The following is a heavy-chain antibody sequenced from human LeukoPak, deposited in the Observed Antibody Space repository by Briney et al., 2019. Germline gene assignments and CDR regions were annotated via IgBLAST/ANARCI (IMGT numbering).Heavy chain of an antibody. J-gene: IGHJ4*02. CDR1: GFTFDDYA. D-gene: IGHD3-10*02. V-gene: IGHV3-9*03. CDR3: AKDRGSMFLYFDY. CDR2: IIWNSDNI. Sequence: PGGSLRLSCAASGFTFDDYAMHWVRQAPGKGLEWVSGIIWNSDNIAYADSVKGRFTISRDNAKKSLYLQMNSLRAEDMALYYCAKDRGSMFLYFDYWGQGTLVTVSS.